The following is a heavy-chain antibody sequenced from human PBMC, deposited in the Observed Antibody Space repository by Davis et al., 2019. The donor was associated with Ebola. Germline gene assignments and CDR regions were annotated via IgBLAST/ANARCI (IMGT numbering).Heavy chain of an antibody. CDR1: GDNFLGYW. CDR2: ISADNSDT. V-gene: IGHV5-51*01. J-gene: IGHJ6*03. Sequence: GESLKISCQGSGDNFLGYWITWVRQMPGKGLEWMGRISADNSDTRYNPSLQGQVTMSVDRSIRTAYLQWSSLKASDTAMYYCARLYGNSLFPHNYFSYMDVWGGGTTVTVPS. CDR3: ARLYGNSLFPHNYFSYMDV. D-gene: IGHD6-13*01.